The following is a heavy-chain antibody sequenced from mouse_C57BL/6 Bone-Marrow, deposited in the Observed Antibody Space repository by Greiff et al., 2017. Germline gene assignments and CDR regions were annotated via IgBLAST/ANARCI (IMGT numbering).Heavy chain of an antibody. Sequence: EVKLQESGPGLVKPSQSLSLTCSVTGYSITSGYYWNWIRQFPGNKLEWMGYISYDGSNNYNPSLKNRISITRDTSKNQFFLKLNSVNTEDTATYYCARGRAQATGFDYWGQGTTLTVSS. J-gene: IGHJ2*01. CDR2: ISYDGSN. D-gene: IGHD3-2*02. CDR1: GYSITSGYY. CDR3: ARGRAQATGFDY. V-gene: IGHV3-6*01.